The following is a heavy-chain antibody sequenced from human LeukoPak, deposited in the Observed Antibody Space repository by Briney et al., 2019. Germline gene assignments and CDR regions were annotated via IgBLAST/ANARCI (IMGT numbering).Heavy chain of an antibody. J-gene: IGHJ6*02. CDR3: AKDLEVRVVTAAGGSFYYYGMDV. V-gene: IGHV3-23*01. CDR1: GFTFSSYA. Sequence: GGSLRLSCAASGFTFSSYAMSWVRLAPGKGLEWVSAISGSGGSTYYADSVKGLFTISRDNSKNTLYLQMNSLRAEDTAVYYSAKDLEVRVVTAAGGSFYYYGMDVWGQGTTVTVSS. CDR2: ISGSGGST. D-gene: IGHD2-2*01.